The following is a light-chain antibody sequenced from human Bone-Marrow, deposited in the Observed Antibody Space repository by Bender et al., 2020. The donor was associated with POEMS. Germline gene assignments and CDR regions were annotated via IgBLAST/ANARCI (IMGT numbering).Light chain of an antibody. Sequence: SYELTQPPSESVAPGRTATINCGANKIERKSVHWYQQKPGQAPVLVIYYDSERPSGIPERFSGSNSGNTATLTISGTQAEDEADYYCCSYTGRSSLVFGGGTKLTVL. V-gene: IGLV3-21*01. CDR2: YDS. J-gene: IGLJ2*01. CDR1: KIERKS. CDR3: CSYTGRSSLV.